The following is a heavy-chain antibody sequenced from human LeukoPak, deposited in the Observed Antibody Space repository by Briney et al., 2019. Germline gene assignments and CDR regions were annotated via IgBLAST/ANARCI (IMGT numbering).Heavy chain of an antibody. CDR3: ARTPIVVVTAIEGYYYGMDV. CDR1: GGSISSGGYY. CDR2: IYYSGST. Sequence: SQTPSLTCTVSGGSISSGGYYWSWIRQHPGKGLEWIGYIYYSGSTYYNPSLKSRVTISVDTSKNQFSLKLSSVTAADTAVYYCARTPIVVVTAIEGYYYGMDVWGQGTTVTVSS. D-gene: IGHD2-21*02. J-gene: IGHJ6*02. V-gene: IGHV4-31*03.